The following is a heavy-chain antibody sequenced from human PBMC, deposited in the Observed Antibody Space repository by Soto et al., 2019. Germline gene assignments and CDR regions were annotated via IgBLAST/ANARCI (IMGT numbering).Heavy chain of an antibody. Sequence: SVKVSCKASGGTFSIYAISCVRQSPVQWLDWMGGIIPIFGTANYAQKFQGRVTITADKSTSTAYMELSSLRSEDTAVYYCARDPGYSSGWYHTYYYYGMDVWGQGTTVTVSS. V-gene: IGHV1-69*06. CDR3: ARDPGYSSGWYHTYYYYGMDV. D-gene: IGHD6-19*01. CDR1: GGTFSIYA. J-gene: IGHJ6*02. CDR2: IIPIFGTA.